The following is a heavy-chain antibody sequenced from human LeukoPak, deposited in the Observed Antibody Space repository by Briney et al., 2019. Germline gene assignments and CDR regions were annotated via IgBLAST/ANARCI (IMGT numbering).Heavy chain of an antibody. D-gene: IGHD1-26*01. CDR3: AMSPVGPLDY. CDR2: ITSGGGT. CDR1: GFTFRSYA. V-gene: IGHV3-23*01. J-gene: IGHJ4*02. Sequence: QSGGSLRLSCAASGFTFRSYAMSWVRQAPGKGLEWVSTITSGGGTFFADSVKGRFTISRDNSKNTLSLQMNSLRAEDTAVYYCAMSPVGPLDYWGQGTLVTVSS.